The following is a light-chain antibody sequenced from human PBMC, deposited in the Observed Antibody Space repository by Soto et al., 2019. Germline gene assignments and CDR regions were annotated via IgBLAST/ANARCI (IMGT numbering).Light chain of an antibody. J-gene: IGKJ3*01. CDR3: QQYGSSPLFT. CDR2: GAS. V-gene: IGKV3-20*01. CDR1: QSVSSSY. Sequence: EIVLTQSPGTLSLSPGERATLSCRASQSVSSSYLAWYQQKPGQAPRLLSYGASSRATGIPDRFSGSGSGTDFNLTICRLEPEDFAVYYCQQYGSSPLFTFGPGTKVDIK.